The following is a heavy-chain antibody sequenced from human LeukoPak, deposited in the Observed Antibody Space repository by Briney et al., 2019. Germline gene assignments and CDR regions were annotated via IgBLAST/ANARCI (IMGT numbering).Heavy chain of an antibody. CDR2: ISGSGGST. CDR3: APRQVGATTLDY. J-gene: IGHJ4*02. Sequence: GGSLRLSCAASGFTFSSYAMSWVRQAPGKGLEWVSAISGSGGSTYYADSVKGRFTTSRDNSKNTLYLQMNSLRAEDTAVYYCAPRQVGATTLDYWGQGTLVTVSS. V-gene: IGHV3-23*01. D-gene: IGHD1-26*01. CDR1: GFTFSSYA.